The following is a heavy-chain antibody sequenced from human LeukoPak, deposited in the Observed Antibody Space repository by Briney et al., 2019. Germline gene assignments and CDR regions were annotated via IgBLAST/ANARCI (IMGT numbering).Heavy chain of an antibody. Sequence: GGSLRLSWAASGFTFSSYAMSWVRQAPGKGLEWVSAISGSGGSTYYADSVKGRFTISRDNSKNTLYLQMNSLRAEDTAVYYCAKDLAATIPGIAAAGRTSDYWGQGTLVTVSS. CDR3: AKDLAATIPGIAAAGRTSDY. V-gene: IGHV3-23*01. J-gene: IGHJ4*02. CDR2: ISGSGGST. CDR1: GFTFSSYA. D-gene: IGHD6-13*01.